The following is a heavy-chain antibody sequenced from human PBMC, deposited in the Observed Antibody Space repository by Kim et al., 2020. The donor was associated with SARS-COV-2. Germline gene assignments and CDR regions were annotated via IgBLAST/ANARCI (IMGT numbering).Heavy chain of an antibody. V-gene: IGHV3-30-3*01. J-gene: IGHJ6*02. CDR2: ISYDGSNK. Sequence: GGSLRLSCAASGFTFSSYAMHWVRQAPGKGLEWVAVISYDGSNKYYADSVKGRFTISRDNSRNTLYLQMNSLRAEDTAVYYCARARGGNYYYGMDVWGQGTTVTVSS. CDR3: ARARGGNYYYGMDV. CDR1: GFTFSSYA. D-gene: IGHD1-26*01.